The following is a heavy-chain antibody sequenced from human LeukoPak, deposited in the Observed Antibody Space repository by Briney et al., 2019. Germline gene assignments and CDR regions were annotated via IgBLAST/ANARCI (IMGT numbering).Heavy chain of an antibody. V-gene: IGHV1-8*03. CDR2: MNPNSGNT. J-gene: IGHJ6*03. CDR1: GYTFTSYD. Sequence: ASVKISCKASGYTFTSYDINWGRQAPGHGLEWMGWMNPNSGNTGYTQKFQGRVTITRNTSISTAYMEPSSLRSEDTAVYYCARGQTGVRGVISPNYYYNMDVWGKGTTVTVSS. D-gene: IGHD3-10*01. CDR3: ARGQTGVRGVISPNYYYNMDV.